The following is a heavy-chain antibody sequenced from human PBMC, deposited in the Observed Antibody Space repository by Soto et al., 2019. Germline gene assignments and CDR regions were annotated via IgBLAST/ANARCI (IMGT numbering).Heavy chain of an antibody. D-gene: IGHD2-21*02. V-gene: IGHV4-31*03. Sequence: QVQLQESGPGLVKPSQTLSLTCTVSGGSISSGGYYWSWIRQHPGKGLEWIGYIYYSGSTYYNPSLKNRVTISVDTSKNQFSLKLSSVTAADTAVYYCARDTDGGNYGWYFDLWGRGTLVTVSS. CDR1: GGSISSGGYY. CDR3: ARDTDGGNYGWYFDL. J-gene: IGHJ2*01. CDR2: IYYSGST.